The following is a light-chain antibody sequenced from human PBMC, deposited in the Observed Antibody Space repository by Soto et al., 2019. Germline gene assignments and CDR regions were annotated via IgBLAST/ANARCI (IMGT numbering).Light chain of an antibody. CDR2: LNSDGSH. CDR3: QTWGTGIRV. V-gene: IGLV4-69*01. J-gene: IGLJ2*01. Sequence: QPVLTQSTSASASLEASVKLTCTLSSGHSSYAIAWHQQQPEKGPRYLMKLNSDGSHSKGDGIPDRFSGSSSGAERYLTISSLQSEDEADYYCQTWGTGIRVFVGGTKLTVL. CDR1: SGHSSYA.